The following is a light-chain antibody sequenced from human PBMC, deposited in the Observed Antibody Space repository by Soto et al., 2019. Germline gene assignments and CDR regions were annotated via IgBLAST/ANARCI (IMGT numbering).Light chain of an antibody. CDR3: QQYHDWPPIT. J-gene: IGKJ3*01. CDR1: QTVSDD. V-gene: IGKV3-15*01. Sequence: EIVMTQSPATLFVSPGERATLSCRASQTVSDDLAWYQQKPGQAPRLLIYGASTRATDIPDRFSGGGSGTEFTLTISSLQSEDSAMYYCQQYHDWPPITFGPGTKVNI. CDR2: GAS.